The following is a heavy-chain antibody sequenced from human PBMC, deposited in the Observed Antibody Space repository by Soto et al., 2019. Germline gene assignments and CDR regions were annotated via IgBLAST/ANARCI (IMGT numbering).Heavy chain of an antibody. CDR2: IIPIFGTA. Sequence: QVQLVQSGAEVKKPGSSVKVSCKASGGTFSSYAISWVRQAPGQGLEWMGGIIPIFGTANYAQKFQGRVTITADESTSTAYMELSSLRSEDTAVYYCARGEMATPYYYYYGMDVWGQGTTVTVSS. J-gene: IGHJ6*02. D-gene: IGHD5-12*01. CDR3: ARGEMATPYYYYYGMDV. V-gene: IGHV1-69*01. CDR1: GGTFSSYA.